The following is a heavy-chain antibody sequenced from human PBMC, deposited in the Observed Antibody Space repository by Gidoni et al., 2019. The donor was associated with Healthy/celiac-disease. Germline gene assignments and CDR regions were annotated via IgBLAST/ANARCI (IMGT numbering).Heavy chain of an antibody. V-gene: IGHV3-30*18. Sequence: QVQLVESGGGVVQPGRSLRLSCAASGFTFSSYGMHWVRQAPGKGLGWVAVISYDGSNKYYADSVKGRFAISRDNSKNTLYLQMNSLGAEDTAVYYCAKEYLGGYFDYWGQGTLVTVSS. D-gene: IGHD2-2*01. CDR3: AKEYLGGYFDY. CDR2: ISYDGSNK. CDR1: GFTFSSYG. J-gene: IGHJ4*02.